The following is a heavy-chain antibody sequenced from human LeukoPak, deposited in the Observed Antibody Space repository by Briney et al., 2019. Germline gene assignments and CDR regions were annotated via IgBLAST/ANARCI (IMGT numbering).Heavy chain of an antibody. D-gene: IGHD2-15*01. CDR1: GGSISSYY. CDR2: IYYSGST. CDR3: ARAHCSSGTCYGLFDY. V-gene: IGHV4-59*01. Sequence: WETLSLTCSVSGGSISSYYWSWIRQPPGKGREWIGYIYYSGSTNYNSSLKSRVTISVDTSKNQFSLKLSSVTAADTAVYYCARAHCSSGTCYGLFDYWGQGTLVTVSS. J-gene: IGHJ4*02.